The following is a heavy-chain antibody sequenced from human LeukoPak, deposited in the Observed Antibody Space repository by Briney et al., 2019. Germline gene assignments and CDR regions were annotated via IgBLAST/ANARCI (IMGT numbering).Heavy chain of an antibody. D-gene: IGHD3-22*01. V-gene: IGHV3-33*01. CDR2: IWYDGSDQ. J-gene: IGHJ6*02. CDR3: ARNHYYDSSGYHRAEYYYYGMDV. CDR1: GFVFSSHG. Sequence: GGSLRLSCVASGFVFSSHGMNWVRQAPGKGLEWLTVIWYDGSDQYYADSVKGRFTISRGNSKNTLYLQLNSLRVEDTAVYYCARNHYYDSSGYHRAEYYYYGMDVWGQGTTVTVSS.